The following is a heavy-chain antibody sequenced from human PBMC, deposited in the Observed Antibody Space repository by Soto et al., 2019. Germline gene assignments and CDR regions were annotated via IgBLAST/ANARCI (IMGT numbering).Heavy chain of an antibody. CDR3: ARPVLRFLEWLQPADY. CDR1: GFTFSDYY. Sequence: VGSLRLSCAASGFTFSDYYMSWIRQAPGKGLEWVSYISSSGSTIYYADSVKGRFTISRDNAKNSLYLQMNSLRAEDTAVYYCARPVLRFLEWLQPADYWGQGTLVTVSS. J-gene: IGHJ4*02. V-gene: IGHV3-11*01. CDR2: ISSSGSTI. D-gene: IGHD3-3*01.